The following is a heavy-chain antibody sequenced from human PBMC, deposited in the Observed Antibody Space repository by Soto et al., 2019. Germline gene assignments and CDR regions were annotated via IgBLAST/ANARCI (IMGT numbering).Heavy chain of an antibody. J-gene: IGHJ4*02. CDR3: ARVGYCSTTSCYNFDF. Sequence: PSETLSLTCAVYGASLSGYSWSWIRQPPGKGLEWIGELNHSGSTNYSPSLKSRVTISVDTSRNQFSLKLSSVTAADTAVYYCARVGYCSTTSCYNFDFWGQGTPGTVSS. CDR2: LNHSGST. CDR1: GASLSGYS. D-gene: IGHD2-2*01. V-gene: IGHV4-34*01.